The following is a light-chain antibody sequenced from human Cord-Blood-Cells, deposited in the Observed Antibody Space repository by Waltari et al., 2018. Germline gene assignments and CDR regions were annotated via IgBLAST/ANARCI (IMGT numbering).Light chain of an antibody. CDR3: QQYGSSPT. V-gene: IGKV3-20*01. J-gene: IGKJ4*01. CDR1: QSVSSSY. Sequence: EIVLTQSPGTLSLSPGERATLSCRASQSVSSSYLAWYQQKPGQAPRLLIYGASSRATGIPDWFSGSGSGTDFTLTISRLEPEDFAVYYCQQYGSSPTFGGGTKVEIK. CDR2: GAS.